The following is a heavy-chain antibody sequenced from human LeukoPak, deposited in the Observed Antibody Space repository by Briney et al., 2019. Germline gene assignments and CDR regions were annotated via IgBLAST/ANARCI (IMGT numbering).Heavy chain of an antibody. CDR1: GFAFSSYS. V-gene: IGHV3-7*01. J-gene: IGHJ4*02. CDR2: IKQDGSVK. CDR3: VRRNLFDF. Sequence: GGSLRLSCVASGFAFSSYSMIWVRQAPGEGLEWVAGIKQDGSVKYYVDSVKGRFTISRDNAKNSVYLQMDSLRADDTAVYYCVRRNLFDFWGQGTLVTVSS.